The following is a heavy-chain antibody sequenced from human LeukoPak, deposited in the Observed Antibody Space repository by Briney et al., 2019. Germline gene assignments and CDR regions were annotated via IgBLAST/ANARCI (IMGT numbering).Heavy chain of an antibody. CDR3: ARGIYGGNSYFDY. CDR2: IYSGGST. V-gene: IGHV3-66*01. J-gene: IGHJ4*02. Sequence: GGSLRLSCAASGFTVSSNYMSWVRQAPGKGLEWVSVIYSGGSTYYADSVKGRFTISRDNSKNTLYLQMNSLRAEDTAVYYCARGIYGGNSYFDYWGQGTLVTVSS. D-gene: IGHD4-23*01. CDR1: GFTVSSNY.